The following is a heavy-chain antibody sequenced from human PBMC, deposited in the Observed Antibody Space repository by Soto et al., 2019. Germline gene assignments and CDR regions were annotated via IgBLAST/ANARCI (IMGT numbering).Heavy chain of an antibody. V-gene: IGHV3-21*01. Sequence: EVQLVESGGGLVKPGGSLRLSCAASGFTFSSYSMNWVRQAPGKGLEWVSSISSSSSYIYYADSVKGRFTISRDNAKNSLYLQMNSLRAEDTAVYYCARVWACGGDCRAPFDYWGQGTLVTVSS. CDR3: ARVWACGGDCRAPFDY. CDR2: ISSSSSYI. CDR1: GFTFSSYS. D-gene: IGHD2-21*02. J-gene: IGHJ4*02.